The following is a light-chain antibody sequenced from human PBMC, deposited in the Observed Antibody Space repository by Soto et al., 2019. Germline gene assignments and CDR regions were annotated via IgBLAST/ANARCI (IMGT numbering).Light chain of an antibody. J-gene: IGKJ4*01. CDR3: LQDHNLLT. CDR1: QGIGSD. CDR2: AVS. Sequence: IEITQSPSSLSASVGDRVTITCRASQGIGSDLAWYQQRPGKAPQLLIYAVSSLQNGVPSRFSGSGSGTDFTLTISSLQIEDFATYYCLQDHNLLTFGGGTKVEI. V-gene: IGKV1-6*01.